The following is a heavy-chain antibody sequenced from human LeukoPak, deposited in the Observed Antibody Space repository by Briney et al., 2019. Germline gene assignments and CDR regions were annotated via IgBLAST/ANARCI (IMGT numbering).Heavy chain of an antibody. CDR3: ARGGGDLYYDSSGYLGY. J-gene: IGHJ4*02. CDR2: ISSSSSYI. Sequence: PGGSLRLSCAASGFTFSSYSMNWVRQVPGKGLEWVSSISSSSSYIYYADSVKGRFTISRDNAKNSLYLQMNSLRAEDTAVYYCARGGGDLYYDSSGYLGYWGQGTLVTVSS. D-gene: IGHD3-22*01. V-gene: IGHV3-21*01. CDR1: GFTFSSYS.